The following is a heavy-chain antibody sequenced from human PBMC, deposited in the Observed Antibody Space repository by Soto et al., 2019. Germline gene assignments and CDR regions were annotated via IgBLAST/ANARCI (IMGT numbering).Heavy chain of an antibody. D-gene: IGHD3-22*01. CDR1: GFTFSSYG. V-gene: IGHV3-30*18. Sequence: QVQLVESGGGVVQPGRSLRLSCAASGFTFSSYGMHWVRQAPGKGLEWVAVVLYDGRNKYYADSVKGRFTISRDNSKNTVYLQMNSLRADDTAVYYCAKAGYYDSSGYYELDYWGQGTLVTXSS. CDR2: VLYDGRNK. CDR3: AKAGYYDSSGYYELDY. J-gene: IGHJ4*02.